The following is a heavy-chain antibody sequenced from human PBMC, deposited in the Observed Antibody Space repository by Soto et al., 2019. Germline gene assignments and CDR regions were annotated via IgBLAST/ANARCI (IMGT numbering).Heavy chain of an antibody. D-gene: IGHD6-13*01. CDR3: AGGTYSSRWID. V-gene: IGHV4-61*01. Sequence: SETLSLTCTVSGASVSSGSYYWSWIRQPPGKGLEWIGYIHYTGSTTYNPSLKSRVTVSVDTSKNQFSLKLTSVTAADTAVYYCAGGTYSSRWIDWGQGTLVTVSS. J-gene: IGHJ4*02. CDR2: IHYTGST. CDR1: GASVSSGSYY.